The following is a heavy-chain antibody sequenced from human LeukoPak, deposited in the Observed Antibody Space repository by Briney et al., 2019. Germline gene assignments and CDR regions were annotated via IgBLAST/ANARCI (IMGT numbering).Heavy chain of an antibody. Sequence: PGGSLRLSCAASGFTFDDYGMSWVRQAPGKGLEWVSGINWNGGSTGYADSVKGRFTISRDNAKNSLYLQMNSLRAEDTALYHCARADIVVVPAAKNYYYYYMDVWGKGTTVTVSS. V-gene: IGHV3-20*01. D-gene: IGHD2-2*01. CDR1: GFTFDDYG. CDR2: INWNGGST. CDR3: ARADIVVVPAAKNYYYYYMDV. J-gene: IGHJ6*03.